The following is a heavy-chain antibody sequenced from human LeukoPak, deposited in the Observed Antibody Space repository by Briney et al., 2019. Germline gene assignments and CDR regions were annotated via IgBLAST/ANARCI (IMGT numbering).Heavy chain of an antibody. CDR3: ARQGSSSWFNWFDP. CDR2: INHSGST. Sequence: SETLSLTGAVYGGSFSGYYWSWIRQPPGKGLEWIGEINHSGSTNYNPSLKSRVTISVDTSKNQFSLKLSSVTAADTAVYYCARQGSSSWFNWFDPWGQGTLVTVSS. V-gene: IGHV4-34*01. D-gene: IGHD6-13*01. J-gene: IGHJ5*02. CDR1: GGSFSGYY.